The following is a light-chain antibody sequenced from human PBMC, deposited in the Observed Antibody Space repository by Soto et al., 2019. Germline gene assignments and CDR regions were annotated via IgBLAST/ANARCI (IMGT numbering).Light chain of an antibody. CDR2: GGS. CDR1: QSIGSY. CDR3: QQSYSIPIT. J-gene: IGKJ5*01. V-gene: IGKV1-39*01. Sequence: SQKSKSPSSLSASVLDRVTITGGASQSIGSYLNWYEEKAGKAPNLVMHGGSILQSGVPSRFSGSGSGTDFTLTISSLQPEDVATYYCQQSYSIPITFGQGTRLEIK.